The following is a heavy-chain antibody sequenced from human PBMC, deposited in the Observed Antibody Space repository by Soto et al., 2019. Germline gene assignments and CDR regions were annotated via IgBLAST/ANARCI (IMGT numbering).Heavy chain of an antibody. D-gene: IGHD3-9*01. CDR3: ATYFRYFDN. CDR1: GFNPTTTP. V-gene: IGHV3-23*01. CDR2: ISGTGSRT. J-gene: IGHJ4*02. Sequence: EVHLLESGGGLVLPGGSLRIACVGSGFNPTTTPLSWVRQSPGKGLEWVTTISGTGSRTYYVDSVKGRFFISRDNSKNTVTLQMNNLTLDDTAVYYCATYFRYFDNWGQGTRVTVSS.